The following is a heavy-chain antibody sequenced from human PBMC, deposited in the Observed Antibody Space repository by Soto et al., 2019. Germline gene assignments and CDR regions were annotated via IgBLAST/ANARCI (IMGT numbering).Heavy chain of an antibody. D-gene: IGHD6-19*01. CDR3: ARDSVAVAGTKGPDAFDI. J-gene: IGHJ3*02. CDR2: INPSGGST. V-gene: IGHV1-46*01. Sequence: ASVKVSCKASGYTFTSYYMHWVRQAPGQGLEWMGIINPSGGSTSYAQKFQGRVTMTRDTSTSTVYMELSSLRSEDTAVYYCARDSVAVAGTKGPDAFDIWGQGTMVTVSS. CDR1: GYTFTSYY.